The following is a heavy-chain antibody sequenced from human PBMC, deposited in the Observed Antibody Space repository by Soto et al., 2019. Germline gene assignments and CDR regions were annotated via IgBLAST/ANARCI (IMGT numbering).Heavy chain of an antibody. CDR2: IIPIFGTE. Sequence: SVKVSCKASGGTFSSYAISWGRQAHGQGLEWMGGIIPIFGTENYAQKFQGRVTITADKSTSTAYMELSSLRSEDTAVYYCARRLADLVLWTGSSYCYYYYGTDVWR. J-gene: IGHJ6*02. D-gene: IGHD3-3*01. CDR1: GGTFSSYA. CDR3: ARRLADLVLWTGSSYCYYYYGTDV. V-gene: IGHV1-69*06.